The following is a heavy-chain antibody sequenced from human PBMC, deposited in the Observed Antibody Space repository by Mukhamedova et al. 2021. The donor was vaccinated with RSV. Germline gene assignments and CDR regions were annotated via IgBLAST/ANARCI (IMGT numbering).Heavy chain of an antibody. V-gene: IGHV3-74*01. CDR2: IKSDGSET. J-gene: IGHJ4*02. D-gene: IGHD3-10*01. CDR3: ARDEVLGSGSCNY. Sequence: VRQVPGKWLVWVSRIKSDGSETNYADAVKGRFTISRDNAKNTLYLQLNSLRAEDTAVYYCARDEVLGSGSCNYWGRGTLVTVSS.